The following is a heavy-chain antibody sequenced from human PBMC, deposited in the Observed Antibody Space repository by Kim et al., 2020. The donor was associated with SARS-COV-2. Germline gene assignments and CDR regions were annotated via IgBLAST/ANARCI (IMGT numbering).Heavy chain of an antibody. CDR3: ATNLDAGDSPNDAFDI. CDR2: ISYDGSNK. Sequence: GGSLRLSCAASGFTFSSYGMHWVRQAPGKGLEWVAVISYDGSNKYYADSVKGRFTISRDNSKNTLYLQMNSLRAEDTAVYYCATNLDAGDSPNDAFDIWG. V-gene: IGHV3-30*03. CDR1: GFTFSSYG. J-gene: IGHJ3*02. D-gene: IGHD2-8*01.